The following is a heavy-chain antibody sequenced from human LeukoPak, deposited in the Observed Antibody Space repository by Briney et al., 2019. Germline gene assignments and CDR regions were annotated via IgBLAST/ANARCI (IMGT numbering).Heavy chain of an antibody. J-gene: IGHJ4*02. Sequence: GGSLRLSCAASGFTFNNAWLNWVRQAPGKGLEWVGRIKSKTGGGTIEYAAPVKGRFTISRDDSKNTLDLQMNSLKTGDTAVYYCITGRYWGQGTLVTVSS. CDR3: ITGRY. CDR2: IKSKTGGGTI. V-gene: IGHV3-15*01. CDR1: GFTFNNAW.